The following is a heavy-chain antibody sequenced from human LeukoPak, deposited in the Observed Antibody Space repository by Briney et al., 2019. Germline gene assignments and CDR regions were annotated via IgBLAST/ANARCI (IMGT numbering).Heavy chain of an antibody. V-gene: IGHV3-21*01. Sequence: NPGGSLRLSCAASGFTLSRYSMNWVRQAPGKGLEWVSSISSSSSYIYYADSVQSRRSIPRDKAKNSLYLQLNGLRAEDTAVYYCASRIRPDSSGYTLAHWGQGTLVTVSS. CDR3: ASRIRPDSSGYTLAH. CDR2: ISSSSSYI. D-gene: IGHD3-22*01. J-gene: IGHJ4*02. CDR1: GFTLSRYS.